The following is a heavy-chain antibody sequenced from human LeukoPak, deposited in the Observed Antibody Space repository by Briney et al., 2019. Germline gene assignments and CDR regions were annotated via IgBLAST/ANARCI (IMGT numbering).Heavy chain of an antibody. J-gene: IGHJ4*02. CDR1: GRPISSGNYY. CDR3: ARDRDLDSSGYDLDGGPLTLEY. D-gene: IGHD3-22*01. CDR2: IYHIGYT. V-gene: IGHV4-30-4*08. Sequence: SQTLSLTCTVSGRPISSGNYYWTWIRQPPGGGLEWIGYIYHIGYTFYNPSLKSRVTLSVDTSRNQFSLKLNSVTAADTAVYFCARDRDLDSSGYDLDGGPLTLEYWGQGSLVTVSS.